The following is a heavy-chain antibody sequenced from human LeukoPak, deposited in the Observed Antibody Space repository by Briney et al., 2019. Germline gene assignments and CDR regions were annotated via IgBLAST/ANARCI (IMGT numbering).Heavy chain of an antibody. CDR1: SGSISSSSYY. J-gene: IGHJ4*02. CDR2: IYYSGST. CDR3: ARCGYYDFWSGYNPATFDY. Sequence: SETLSLTCTVSSGSISSSSYYWGWLRQPPGKGPEWIVSIYYSGSTYYKPSLKSRVTISVDTSKNRFSLKLSSVTAADTAVYYCARCGYYDFWSGYNPATFDYWGQGTLVTVSS. V-gene: IGHV4-39*01. D-gene: IGHD3-3*01.